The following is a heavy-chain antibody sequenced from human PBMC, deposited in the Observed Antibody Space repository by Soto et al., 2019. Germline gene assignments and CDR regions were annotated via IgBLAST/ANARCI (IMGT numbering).Heavy chain of an antibody. CDR2: INPNSGGT. CDR3: ARGASSSALEMATIDDAFDI. J-gene: IGHJ3*02. D-gene: IGHD5-12*01. Sequence: ASVKVSCKASGYTFTGYYMHWVRQAPGQGLEWMGWINPNSGGTNYAQKFQGWVTMTRDTSISTAYMELSRLRSDDTAVYYCARGASSSALEMATIDDAFDIWGQGTMVTVS. V-gene: IGHV1-2*04. CDR1: GYTFTGYY.